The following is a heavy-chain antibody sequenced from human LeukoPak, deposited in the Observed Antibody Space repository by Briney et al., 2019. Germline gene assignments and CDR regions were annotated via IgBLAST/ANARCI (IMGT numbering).Heavy chain of an antibody. J-gene: IGHJ3*02. CDR2: ISRSATTI. CDR3: ARDLPRQTHYAFDI. CDR1: GFTFSSYE. Sequence: PGGSLRLSCAASGFTFSSYEMNWVRQAPGKGLEWVSSISRSATTIYYADSVKGRFTISRDNSKNTLYLQMNSLRAEDTAVYYCARDLPRQTHYAFDIWGQGTMVTVSS. V-gene: IGHV3-48*03.